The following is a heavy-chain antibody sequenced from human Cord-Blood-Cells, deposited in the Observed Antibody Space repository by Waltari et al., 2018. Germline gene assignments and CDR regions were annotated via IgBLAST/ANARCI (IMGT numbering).Heavy chain of an antibody. CDR2: IYYSGST. V-gene: IGHV4-39*01. D-gene: IGHD2-8*01. CDR3: ARTIRYCTNGVCYMEWFDP. CDR1: GGSISSSSYY. J-gene: IGHJ5*02. Sequence: QLQLQESGPGLVKPSETLSLTCTVSGGSISSSSYYWGWIRQPPGQGLEWIGSIYYSGSTYYNPSLKSRVTISVDTSKNQFSLKLSSVTAADTAVYYCARTIRYCTNGVCYMEWFDPWGQGTLVTVSS.